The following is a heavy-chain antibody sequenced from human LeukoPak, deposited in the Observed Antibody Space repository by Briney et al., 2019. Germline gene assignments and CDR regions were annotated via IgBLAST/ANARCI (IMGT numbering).Heavy chain of an antibody. J-gene: IGHJ5*02. CDR2: ISTSSSYI. Sequence: PGGSLRLSCTASGFTFSSYSMNWVRQAPGKGLEWVSSISTSSSYIYYADSVKGRFTISRDNARNSLYLQMNTLRAEDTAVYYCARVQGGPYNWFDPWGQGTLVTVSS. V-gene: IGHV3-21*01. CDR3: ARVQGGPYNWFDP. CDR1: GFTFSSYS. D-gene: IGHD3-16*01.